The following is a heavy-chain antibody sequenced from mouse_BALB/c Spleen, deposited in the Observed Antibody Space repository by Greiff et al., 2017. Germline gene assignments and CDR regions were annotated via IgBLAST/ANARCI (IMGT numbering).Heavy chain of an antibody. V-gene: IGHV5-6-5*01. Sequence: EVKLMESGGGLVKPGGSLKLSCAASGFTFSSYAMSWVRQTPEKRLEWVASISSGGSTCYPDSVKGRFTISRDNARNILYLQMSSLRSEDTAMYYCARSEITTGASFAYWGQGTLVTVSA. D-gene: IGHD2-4*01. CDR3: ARSEITTGASFAY. J-gene: IGHJ3*01. CDR2: ISSGGST. CDR1: GFTFSSYA.